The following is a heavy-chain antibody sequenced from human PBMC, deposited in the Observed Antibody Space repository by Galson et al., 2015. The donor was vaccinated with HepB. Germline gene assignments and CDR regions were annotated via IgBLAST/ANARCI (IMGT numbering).Heavy chain of an antibody. J-gene: IGHJ6*02. Sequence: SLRLSCAASGFIFSSYAMHWVRQAPGKGLEWVAVVSYDASNEYYADSVKGRFTISRDNSKNTVYLQMNSLRPEDKAVYYCARVEAQLLFLKGRYYYHGMDVWGQGTTVTVSS. CDR1: GFIFSSYA. V-gene: IGHV3-30*04. CDR2: VSYDASNE. D-gene: IGHD2-2*01. CDR3: ARVEAQLLFLKGRYYYHGMDV.